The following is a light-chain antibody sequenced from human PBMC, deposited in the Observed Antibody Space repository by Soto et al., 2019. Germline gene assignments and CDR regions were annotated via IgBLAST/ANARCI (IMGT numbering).Light chain of an antibody. CDR1: RGHSSYI. CDR2: LEGSGSY. V-gene: IGLV4-60*02. J-gene: IGLJ2*01. Sequence: QLVLTQSSSASASLGSSVKLTCTLSRGHSSYIIAWHQQQPGKAPRYLMKLEGSGSYNKGSGVPDRFSGSSSGADRYLTISNLQFEDEADYYYETWDSNTRVFGGGTKLTVL. CDR3: ETWDSNTRV.